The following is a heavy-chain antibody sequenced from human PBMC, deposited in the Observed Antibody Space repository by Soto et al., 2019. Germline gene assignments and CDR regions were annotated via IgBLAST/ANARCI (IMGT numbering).Heavy chain of an antibody. CDR1: GYTFSDYF. CDR2: INPKTAAT. J-gene: IGHJ6*02. V-gene: IGHV1-2*02. Sequence: ASVKVSCRASGYTFSDYFIQWLRQAPGQGLEWVAWINPKTAATNYAKKFQDRVTVTSDTSFSTAYLELTRLRPDDTALYYCARIKWGLDYYSGMDVWGQGTAVTVSS. CDR3: ARIKWGLDYYSGMDV. D-gene: IGHD1-26*01.